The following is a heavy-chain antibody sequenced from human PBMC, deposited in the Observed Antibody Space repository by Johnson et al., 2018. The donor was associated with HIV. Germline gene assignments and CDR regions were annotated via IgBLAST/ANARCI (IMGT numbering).Heavy chain of an antibody. CDR1: GFTFSDYY. J-gene: IGHJ3*02. CDR3: AIPDSSAWDSSGYYHGEAFDI. CDR2: ISSSGSTI. V-gene: IGHV3-11*04. Sequence: QVQLVESGGDLVKPGGSLRLSCAASGFTFSDYYMSWIRQAPGKGLEWVSYISSSGSTIYYADSVQGRFTISRDNAKNSLYLQMNSLRAEDTAVYYCAIPDSSAWDSSGYYHGEAFDIWGQGTMVTVSS. D-gene: IGHD3-22*01.